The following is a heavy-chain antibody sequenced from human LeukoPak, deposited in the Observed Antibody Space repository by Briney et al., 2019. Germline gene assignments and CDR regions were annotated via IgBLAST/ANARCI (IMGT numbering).Heavy chain of an antibody. Sequence: GGSLRLSCTGSGFTFSSYGMNWVRQAPGKGLEWAAVLSSVGGQRYYADSVKGRFTISADTSKNTFYLQMDSLRIEDTALYYCARALAGAPFDLWGRGTVVAVSS. D-gene: IGHD3-10*01. CDR3: ARALAGAPFDL. V-gene: IGHV3-30*03. CDR2: LSSVGGQR. J-gene: IGHJ2*01. CDR1: GFTFSSYG.